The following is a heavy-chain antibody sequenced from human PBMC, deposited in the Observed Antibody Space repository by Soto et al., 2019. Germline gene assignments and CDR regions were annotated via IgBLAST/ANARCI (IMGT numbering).Heavy chain of an antibody. CDR3: ARSYISSWFFDL. CDR2: IYPIDSDT. Sequence: EVQLVQSGAEVKKPGESLKISCNGSGYSFSSYWIAWVRQMPGKGLEWMGIIYPIDSDTRYTPSFQGQVTISADKSISTAYLQWSSLKASDTAIYYCARSYISSWFFDLWGRGTLVTVSS. J-gene: IGHJ2*01. V-gene: IGHV5-51*03. CDR1: GYSFSSYW. D-gene: IGHD3-16*01.